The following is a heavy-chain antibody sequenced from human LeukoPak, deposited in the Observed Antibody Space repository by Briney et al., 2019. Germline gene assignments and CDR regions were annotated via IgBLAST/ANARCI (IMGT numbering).Heavy chain of an antibody. CDR2: IYYSGST. J-gene: IGHJ5*02. V-gene: IGHV4-39*07. Sequence: SETLSLTGTVSGGSISSSSYYWGWIRQPPGKGLEWIGSIYYSGSTYYNPSLKSRVTISVDTSKNQFSLKLSSVTAADTAVYYCARDIEASGSYYNPNWFDPWGQGTLVTVSS. CDR3: ARDIEASGSYYNPNWFDP. CDR1: GGSISSSSYY. D-gene: IGHD3-10*01.